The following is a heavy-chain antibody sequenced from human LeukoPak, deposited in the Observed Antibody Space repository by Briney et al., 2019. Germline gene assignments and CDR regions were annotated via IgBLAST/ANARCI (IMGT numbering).Heavy chain of an antibody. Sequence: ASVKVFCKASGYTFTSYAMNWVRQAPGQGLEWMGWINTNTGNPTYAQGFTGRFVFSLDTSVSTAYLQISSLKAEDTAVYYCARDEIVVVPAAIYYYYGMDVWGQGTTVTVSS. D-gene: IGHD2-2*01. CDR1: GYTFTSYA. J-gene: IGHJ6*02. CDR3: ARDEIVVVPAAIYYYYGMDV. CDR2: INTNTGNP. V-gene: IGHV7-4-1*02.